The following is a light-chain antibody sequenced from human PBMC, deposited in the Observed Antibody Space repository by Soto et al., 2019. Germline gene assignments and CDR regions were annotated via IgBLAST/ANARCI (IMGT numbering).Light chain of an antibody. CDR1: QSISNS. Sequence: DIQMTQSPSSLSASVGDRVTITCRASQSISNSLNWYQQKPGKAPKLLIYTASNLQSGVPSSFSGSRSGTDFTLIISSLQPEDFATYYCQQSYSTHMYTFGQGTKLEIK. CDR2: TAS. CDR3: QQSYSTHMYT. J-gene: IGKJ2*01. V-gene: IGKV1-39*01.